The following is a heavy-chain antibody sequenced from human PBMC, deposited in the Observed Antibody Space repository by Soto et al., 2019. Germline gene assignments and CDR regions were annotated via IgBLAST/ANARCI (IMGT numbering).Heavy chain of an antibody. CDR2: IWYDGSNK. J-gene: IGHJ4*02. Sequence: QVQLVESGGGVVQPGKSLRLSCAASGFTFSNYGMHWVRQAPGKGLEWVAVIWYDGSNKYYADSVKGRFTISRDNSKNTLYLQMSSLRAEDTAVYYCARGPHYHYGSGDCYFDYWGQGTLVTVSS. V-gene: IGHV3-33*01. D-gene: IGHD3-10*01. CDR1: GFTFSNYG. CDR3: ARGPHYHYGSGDCYFDY.